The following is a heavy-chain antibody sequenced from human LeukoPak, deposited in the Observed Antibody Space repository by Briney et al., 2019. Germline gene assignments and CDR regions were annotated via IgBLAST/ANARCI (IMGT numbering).Heavy chain of an antibody. CDR3: ARDLGYSSSRVENWFDP. CDR1: GGSISSYY. D-gene: IGHD6-13*01. Sequence: PSETLSLTCTVSGGSISSYYWSWLRQPPGKGLEWIGYIYYSGSTNYNPSLKSRVTISVDTSKNQFSLKLSSVTAADTAVYYCARDLGYSSSRVENWFDPWGQGTLVTVSS. J-gene: IGHJ5*02. V-gene: IGHV4-59*01. CDR2: IYYSGST.